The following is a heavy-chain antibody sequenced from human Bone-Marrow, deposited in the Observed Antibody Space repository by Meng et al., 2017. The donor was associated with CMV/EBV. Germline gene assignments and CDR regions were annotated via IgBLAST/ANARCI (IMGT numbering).Heavy chain of an antibody. CDR3: AKHHRGYSAIDY. V-gene: IGHV3-30*02. D-gene: IGHD5-12*01. CDR2: IPYDGSYE. Sequence: GGSLRLSCGASGFTFSTYDIHWVRQPPGKGLEWVAFIPYDGSYEYYADSVKGRFTISRDNSKNALYLQINSLRAEDTALYYCAKHHRGYSAIDYWGQGKLVTVSS. CDR1: GFTFSTYD. J-gene: IGHJ4*02.